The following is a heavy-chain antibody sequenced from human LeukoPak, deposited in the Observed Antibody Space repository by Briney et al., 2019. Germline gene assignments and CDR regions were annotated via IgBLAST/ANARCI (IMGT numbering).Heavy chain of an antibody. CDR2: ITSSSSYI. CDR1: GFTFSTYS. V-gene: IGHV3-21*01. CDR3: VRTAVAAPNYHWFFDL. Sequence: GGSLRLSCAASGFTFSTYSMTWVRQAPGKGLEGVSSITSSSSYIYYADSVKGLFTISRDNAKNSLNLQMDSLRVEDTGVYYCVRTAVAAPNYHWFFDLWGRGTLVTVSS. D-gene: IGHD6-19*01. J-gene: IGHJ2*01.